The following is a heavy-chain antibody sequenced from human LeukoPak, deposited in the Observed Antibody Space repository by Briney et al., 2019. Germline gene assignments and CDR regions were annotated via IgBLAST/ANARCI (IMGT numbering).Heavy chain of an antibody. J-gene: IGHJ3*02. CDR1: GGSFSGYY. V-gene: IGHV4-34*01. D-gene: IGHD2-2*01. Sequence: SETLSLTCAVYGGSFSGYYWSWIRQPPGKGLEWIGEINHSRSTNYNPSLKSRVTISVDTSKNQFSLKLSSVTAADTAVYYCARTHIVVVPAATDGAFDIWGQGTMVTVSS. CDR2: INHSRST. CDR3: ARTHIVVVPAATDGAFDI.